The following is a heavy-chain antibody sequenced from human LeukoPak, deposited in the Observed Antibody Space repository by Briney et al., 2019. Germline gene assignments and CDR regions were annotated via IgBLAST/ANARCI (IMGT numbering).Heavy chain of an antibody. V-gene: IGHV1-8*01. CDR1: GYIFTSND. Sequence: RASVKVSCKASGYIFTSNDINWVRQATGQGPEWMGWMNPNSGNTGYAQKFQGRVTLTRNTSISTAYMELSSLRSEDTAVYYCATGDGGGSLYFDYWGQGTLVTVSS. CDR3: ATGDGGGSLYFDY. J-gene: IGHJ4*02. D-gene: IGHD2-15*01. CDR2: MNPNSGNT.